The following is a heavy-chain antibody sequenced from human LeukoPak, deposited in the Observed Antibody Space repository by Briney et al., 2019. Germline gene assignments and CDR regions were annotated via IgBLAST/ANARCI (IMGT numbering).Heavy chain of an antibody. D-gene: IGHD3-16*01. CDR2: INHSGST. CDR1: GGSFSGYY. Sequence: SETLSLTCAVYGGSFSGYYWSWIRQPPGKGLEWIGEINHSGSTNYNPSLKSRVTISVDTSKKQFSLNLNSVTAADTAVYYCASITFGGVLDYWGQGTLVTVSS. CDR3: ASITFGGVLDY. V-gene: IGHV4-34*01. J-gene: IGHJ4*02.